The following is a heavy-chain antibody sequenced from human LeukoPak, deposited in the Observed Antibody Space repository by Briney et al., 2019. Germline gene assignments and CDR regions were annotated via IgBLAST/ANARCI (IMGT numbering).Heavy chain of an antibody. CDR3: ARWFTSGRRFFDY. J-gene: IGHJ4*02. D-gene: IGHD6-19*01. V-gene: IGHV3-9*01. CDR1: GFTFDDYA. Sequence: GGSLRLSCAASGFTFDDYAMHWVRQAPGKGLEWVSGISWNSGDIGYADSVKGRFTISRDHAKKSLYLQMNSLRDEDTAVYYCARWFTSGRRFFDYWGQGILVTVSS. CDR2: ISWNSGDI.